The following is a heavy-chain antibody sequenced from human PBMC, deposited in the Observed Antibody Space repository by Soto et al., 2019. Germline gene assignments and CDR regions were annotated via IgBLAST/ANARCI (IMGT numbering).Heavy chain of an antibody. CDR2: ISGSGGSP. D-gene: IGHD2-15*01. CDR3: AFFFQAEDGIRDVRSVSAFLLNRSSDL. Sequence: RLEWVSYISGSGGSPYYADYVKVRFTISRDNSKNTLYLQMSSLRDEDTAVYYCAFFFQAEDGIRDVRSVSAFLLNRSSDL. V-gene: IGHV3-23*01. J-gene: IGHJ2*01.